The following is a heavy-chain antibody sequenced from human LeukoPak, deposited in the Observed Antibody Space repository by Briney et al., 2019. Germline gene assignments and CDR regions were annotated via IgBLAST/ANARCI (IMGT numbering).Heavy chain of an antibody. CDR3: ARTMNYYYGMGV. CDR2: IYYSGST. D-gene: IGHD3-22*01. J-gene: IGHJ6*02. Sequence: MPSETLSLTCTVSGGSISSYYWSWIRQPPGKGLEWIGYIYYSGSTNYNPSLKSRVTISVDTSKNQFSLKLSSVTAADTAVYYCARTMNYYYGMGVWGQGTTVTVSS. V-gene: IGHV4-59*01. CDR1: GGSISSYY.